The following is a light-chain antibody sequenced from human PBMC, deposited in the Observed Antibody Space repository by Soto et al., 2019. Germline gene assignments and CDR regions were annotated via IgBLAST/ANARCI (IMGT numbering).Light chain of an antibody. Sequence: DIQMTQSPSSLCASVGRSGTITCRASQSVSSDLNWYQQKAGKAPKLLIYAASSLQSGVPSRFSGSRSGTPFILTISSLQPEHFATYYCPHLPSIPTTFGQGTRLEIK. J-gene: IGKJ5*01. CDR2: AAS. CDR3: PHLPSIPTT. CDR1: QSVSSD. V-gene: IGKV1-39*01.